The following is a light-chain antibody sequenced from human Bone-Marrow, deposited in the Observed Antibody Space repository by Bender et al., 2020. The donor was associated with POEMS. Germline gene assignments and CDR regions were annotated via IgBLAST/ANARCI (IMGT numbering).Light chain of an antibody. V-gene: IGLV2-8*01. CDR2: EVT. CDR1: SSDVGGYTY. Sequence: QSALTQPPSASGSPGQSVTISCTGTSSDVGGYTYVSWYQHHPGKAPKLMIYEVTKRPSGVPDRFSGSRSGNTASLTVSGLQAEDEADYYCQSYDNSLGGWVFGGGTKLTVL. CDR3: QSYDNSLGGWV. J-gene: IGLJ3*02.